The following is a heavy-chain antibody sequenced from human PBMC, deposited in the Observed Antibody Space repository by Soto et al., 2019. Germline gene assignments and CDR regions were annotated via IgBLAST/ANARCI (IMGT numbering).Heavy chain of an antibody. CDR1: GGSISSYY. CDR2: IYYSGST. V-gene: IGHV4-59*01. D-gene: IGHD2-15*01. J-gene: IGHJ6*02. Sequence: SETLSLTCTVSGGSISSYYWSWIRQPPGKGLEWIGYIYYSGSTNYNPSLKSRVTISVDTSKNQFSLKLSSVTAADTAVYYCASFLGYCSGGSCSDYYGMDVWGQGTTVTVS. CDR3: ASFLGYCSGGSCSDYYGMDV.